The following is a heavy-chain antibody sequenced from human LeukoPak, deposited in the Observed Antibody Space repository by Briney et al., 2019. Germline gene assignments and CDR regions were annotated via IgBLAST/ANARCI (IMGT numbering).Heavy chain of an antibody. D-gene: IGHD5-18*01. V-gene: IGHV4-34*01. CDR2: INHSGST. Sequence: SETLSLTCAVYGGSFSGYYWSWIRQPPGKGLEWIGEINHSGSTNYNPSLRSRVTMSVDKSKNQFSLKLNSVTAADTAVYYCARIGHSYGYYFDCWGQGTPVTVSS. CDR3: ARIGHSYGYYFDC. CDR1: GGSFSGYY. J-gene: IGHJ4*02.